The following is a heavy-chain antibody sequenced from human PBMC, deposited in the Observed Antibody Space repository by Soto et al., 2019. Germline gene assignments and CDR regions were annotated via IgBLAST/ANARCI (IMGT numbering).Heavy chain of an antibody. CDR1: GYSFTSYV. V-gene: IGHV1-3*01. CDR2: INPGNGNT. D-gene: IGHD3-22*01. J-gene: IGHJ2*01. Sequence: ASVKVSCKASGYSFTSYVMHWVRQAPGQTLERMGWINPGNGNTKYSQKFQGRVTITRDTFASTVYLELSNLRSEDTAVYYCAREAGFYDSSGLRDYWYFDVWGRGTLVTVSS. CDR3: AREAGFYDSSGLRDYWYFDV.